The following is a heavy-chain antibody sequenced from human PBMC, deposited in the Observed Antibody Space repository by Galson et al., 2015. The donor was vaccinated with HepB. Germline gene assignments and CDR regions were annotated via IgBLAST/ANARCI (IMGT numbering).Heavy chain of an antibody. Sequence: SVKVSCKASGGTFNYFSFNWVRQAPGHGLEWMGGIIPLFGTPNYAQRFHGRVTISADELTKTAYMEVRSLTSEDTAIYYCATEGSGSSWHRAFDIWGQGTMVT. CDR2: IIPLFGTP. CDR3: ATEGSGSSWHRAFDI. J-gene: IGHJ3*02. V-gene: IGHV1-69*13. D-gene: IGHD6-13*01. CDR1: GGTFNYFS.